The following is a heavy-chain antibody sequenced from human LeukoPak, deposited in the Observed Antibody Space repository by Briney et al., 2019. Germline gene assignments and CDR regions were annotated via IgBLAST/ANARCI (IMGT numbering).Heavy chain of an antibody. V-gene: IGHV3-30*18. CDR1: GFTFGSYG. D-gene: IGHD6-19*01. CDR3: PKTPPPPYSSGWSEYFQH. CDR2: ISYDGSNK. Sequence: GGSLRLSCAASGFTFGSYGMRWVRQAPGKGLEWVAVISYDGSNKYYADSVKGRFTISRDNSKNTLYLQMNSLRAEDTAVYYCPKTPPPPYSSGWSEYFQHWGQGTLVTVSS. J-gene: IGHJ1*01.